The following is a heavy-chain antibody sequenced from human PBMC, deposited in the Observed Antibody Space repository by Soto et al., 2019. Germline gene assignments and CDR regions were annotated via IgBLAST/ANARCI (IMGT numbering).Heavy chain of an antibody. CDR3: ARVRGGSGSYPNYYYGIDV. V-gene: IGHV1-69*13. D-gene: IGHD3-10*01. CDR2: IIPIFGTA. J-gene: IGHJ6*02. CDR1: GGTFSSYA. Sequence: GASVKVSCKASGGTFSSYAISWVRQAPGQGLEWMGGIIPIFGTANYAQKFQGRVTITADESTSTAYMELSSLRSEDTAVYYCARVRGGSGSYPNYYYGIDVCGQGPTVTVSS.